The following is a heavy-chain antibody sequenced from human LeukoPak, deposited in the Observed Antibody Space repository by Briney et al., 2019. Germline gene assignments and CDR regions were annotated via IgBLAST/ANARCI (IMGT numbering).Heavy chain of an antibody. CDR1: GLTFNDYY. V-gene: IGHV4-34*01. Sequence: SSETLSLTCAVYGLTFNDYYWSWIRQPPGKGLEWIGELNGGGSSNYNPSLKSRVTTTVATTKNQYSLKLSSVTAADTAGYYCARCSLRSGGYRYYYYGMDVWGQGTTVTVSS. CDR3: ARCSLRSGGYRYYYYGMDV. CDR2: LNGGGSS. J-gene: IGHJ6*02. D-gene: IGHD1-26*01.